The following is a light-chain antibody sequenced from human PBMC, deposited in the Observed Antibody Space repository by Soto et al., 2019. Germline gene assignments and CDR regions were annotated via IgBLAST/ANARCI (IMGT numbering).Light chain of an antibody. CDR3: MQALQPPWT. V-gene: IGKV2-28*01. CDR2: LGY. CDR1: QSLQHSNGYNY. J-gene: IGKJ1*01. Sequence: DIVMTQSPLSLPVTPGEPASISCRSSQSLQHSNGYNYLDWYLQKPGQSPQLLIYLGYHRASGVHDRFSGSASGTDFTLKITRVEGEDVGVYYCMQALQPPWTFGQGTKVEIK.